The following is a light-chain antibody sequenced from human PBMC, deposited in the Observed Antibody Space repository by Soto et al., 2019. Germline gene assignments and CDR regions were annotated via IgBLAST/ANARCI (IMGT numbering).Light chain of an antibody. V-gene: IGLV2-23*02. J-gene: IGLJ1*01. CDR1: SSDVGSYNL. CDR3: CSYAPTRNSYV. CDR2: EVT. Sequence: QSVLTQPASVSGFPGQSITISCTGTSSDVGSYNLVSWYQHHPGTAPKLIIYEVTKRPSGVSNRFSASKSGNTASLTISGLQAEDDDDYYCCSYAPTRNSYVCGSGTKVTVL.